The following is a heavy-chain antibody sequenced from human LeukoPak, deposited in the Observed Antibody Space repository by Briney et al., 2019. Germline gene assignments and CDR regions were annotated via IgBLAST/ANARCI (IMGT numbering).Heavy chain of an antibody. D-gene: IGHD3-3*01. CDR2: ISSSSSYI. CDR1: GFTFSSYS. CDR3: ARVGYDFWSGYSYYYYYYMDV. Sequence: MSGGSLRLSCAASGFTFSSYSMNWVRQAPGKGLEWVSSISSSSSYIYYADSVKGRFTISRDNAKNSLYLQMNSLRAEDTAVYYCARVGYDFWSGYSYYYYYYMDVWGKGTTVTVSS. V-gene: IGHV3-21*01. J-gene: IGHJ6*03.